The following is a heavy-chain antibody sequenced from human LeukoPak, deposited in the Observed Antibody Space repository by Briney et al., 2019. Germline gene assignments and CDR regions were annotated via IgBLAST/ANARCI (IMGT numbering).Heavy chain of an antibody. CDR3: ARRWNYKDGFDI. J-gene: IGHJ3*02. V-gene: IGHV4-34*01. CDR1: GGSFSGYY. CDR2: IHPRGST. Sequence: SETLSLTCAVYGGSFSGYYLIWTRQPPGKGLEWIGEIHPRGSTSYNPSLKSRLTISVDTSKNQFYLKLTSVTAADTAVYYCARRWNYKDGFDIWGQGKMVTVSS. D-gene: IGHD1-7*01.